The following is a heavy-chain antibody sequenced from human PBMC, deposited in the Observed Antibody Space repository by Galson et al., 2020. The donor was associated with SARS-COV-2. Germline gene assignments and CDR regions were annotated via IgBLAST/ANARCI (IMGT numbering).Heavy chain of an antibody. CDR2: ISCNSGSI. CDR1: GFTFDDYA. J-gene: IGHJ3*02. Sequence: SLNISCAASGFTFDDYAMHWVRQAPGQGLEWVSGISCNSGSIGYADSVKGRFTISRDNAKNSLYLQMNSLRAEDTALYYCAKDGERIAVADIRWGNYKNVFDSGGEVTMVTVSS. V-gene: IGHV3-9*01. CDR3: AKDGERIAVADIRWGNYKNVFDS. D-gene: IGHD6-19*01.